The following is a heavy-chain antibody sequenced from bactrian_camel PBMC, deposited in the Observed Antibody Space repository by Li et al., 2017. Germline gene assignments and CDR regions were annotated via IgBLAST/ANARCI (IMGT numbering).Heavy chain of an antibody. J-gene: IGHJ4*01. Sequence: HVQLVESGGGSVQPGGSLTLSCTGFTNNRQCMGWFRQVAENERQGVAVIDVGGVTSYKDSVKGRFTISKDNAKKTMYLEMNNLLPEDSAAYYCAADYRRGWSCSVDRSDYNNWGQGTQVTVS. CDR3: AADYRRGWSCSVDRSDYNN. CDR2: IDVGGVT. CDR1: TNNRQC. V-gene: IGHV3S53*01. D-gene: IGHD2*01.